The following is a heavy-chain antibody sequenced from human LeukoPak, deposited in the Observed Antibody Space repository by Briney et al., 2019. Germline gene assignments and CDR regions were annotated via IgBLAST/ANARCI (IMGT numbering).Heavy chain of an antibody. CDR2: ISSSSRHI. CDR1: GFTFSSYS. V-gene: IGHV3-21*04. J-gene: IGHJ1*01. Sequence: GGSLRLSCAASGFTFSSYSMNWVRQAPGKGLEWVSSISSSSRHIYYAGSVKGRFTIFRDDAKNSLFLQMDSLRVEDTAMYYCVRDFSTVTTAYLHHWGQGTLLTVSS. CDR3: VRDFSTVTTAYLHH. D-gene: IGHD4-17*01.